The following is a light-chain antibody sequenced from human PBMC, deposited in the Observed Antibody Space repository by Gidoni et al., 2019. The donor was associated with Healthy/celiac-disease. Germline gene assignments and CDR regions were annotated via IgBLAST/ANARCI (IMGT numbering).Light chain of an antibody. CDR3: QQYGSSIT. Sequence: EIVLTQSPGTLSLSPGERATLSCRASQSVSSNYLAWYQQKPGQAPRLLIYGASSRATGIPDRFSGGGSGTDFTLTISRLEPEDFAVYYCQQYGSSITFXXXTRLEIK. J-gene: IGKJ5*01. V-gene: IGKV3-20*01. CDR2: GAS. CDR1: QSVSSNY.